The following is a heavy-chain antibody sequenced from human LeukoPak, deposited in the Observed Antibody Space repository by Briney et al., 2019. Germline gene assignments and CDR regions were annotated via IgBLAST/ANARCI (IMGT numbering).Heavy chain of an antibody. J-gene: IGHJ4*02. CDR3: GRAEALKFRGFDY. V-gene: IGHV3-21*01. CDR2: ITSIGSYI. CDR1: GFSFSNYS. Sequence: GGALRLSCAASGFSFSNYSMIWVRQAPGKGLEWVSGITSIGSYIYYADSVKGRFTISRDNARNSLYLQMNSLRAEDTAIYYCGRAEALKFRGFDYWGQGTLVTVSS.